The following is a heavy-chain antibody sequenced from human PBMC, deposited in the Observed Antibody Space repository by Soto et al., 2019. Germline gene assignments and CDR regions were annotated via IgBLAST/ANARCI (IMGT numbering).Heavy chain of an antibody. D-gene: IGHD2-2*01. CDR1: GFTFSSYW. Sequence: GVSLRLSCAASGFTFSSYWMSWVRQAPGKGLEWVANIKQDGSEKYYVDSVKGRFTISRDNAKNSLYLQMNSLRAEDTAVYYCARVPLPPEDCSGTSCSKDYYYYYMDVWGKGTTVTV. CDR3: ARVPLPPEDCSGTSCSKDYYYYYMDV. CDR2: IKQDGSEK. J-gene: IGHJ6*03. V-gene: IGHV3-7*01.